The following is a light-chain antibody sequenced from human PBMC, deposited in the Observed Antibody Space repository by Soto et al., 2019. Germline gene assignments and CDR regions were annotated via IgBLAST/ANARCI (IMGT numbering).Light chain of an antibody. J-gene: IGKJ1*01. CDR3: QKYENAPWT. CDR2: AAS. CDR1: QDFSNY. V-gene: IGKV1-27*01. Sequence: DIQMTQSPSSLSASVGDRVTITCRASQDFSNYLAWYQQKPGKVPKLLIYAASTLQSGVPSRFSGSRSGADFTLPNSRLQRQDVGTLYFQKYENAPWTFGQGAQVEIK.